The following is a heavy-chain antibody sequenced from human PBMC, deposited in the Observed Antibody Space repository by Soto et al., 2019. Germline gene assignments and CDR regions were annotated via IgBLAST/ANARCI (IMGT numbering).Heavy chain of an antibody. CDR3: ARRPYYYGPQFDY. V-gene: IGHV4-34*01. D-gene: IGHD3-10*01. CDR2: INHSVST. CDR1: GGSFSGYY. J-gene: IGHJ4*02. Sequence: PSETLSLTCAVYGGSFSGYYWSWIRQPPGKGLEWIGEINHSVSTNYNPSLKSRVTMSVDTSENQFSLKLSSVTAADTAVYYCARRPYYYGPQFDYWGQGTLVTVSS.